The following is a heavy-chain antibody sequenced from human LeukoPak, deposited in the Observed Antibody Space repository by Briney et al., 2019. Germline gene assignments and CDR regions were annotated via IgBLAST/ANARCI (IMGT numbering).Heavy chain of an antibody. J-gene: IGHJ5*02. CDR3: ARIGYDSSGRSWFDP. CDR2: IYYSGST. CDR1: GGSISSYY. D-gene: IGHD3-22*01. V-gene: IGHV4-59*01. Sequence: SETLSLTCTVSGGSISSYYWSWIRQPPGKGLEWIGYIYYSGSTNYNPSLKSRVTISVDTSKNQFSLKLSSVTAADTAVYYCARIGYDSSGRSWFDPWGQRTLLTVSS.